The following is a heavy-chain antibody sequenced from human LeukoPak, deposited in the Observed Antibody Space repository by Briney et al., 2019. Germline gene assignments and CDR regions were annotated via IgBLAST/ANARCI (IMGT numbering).Heavy chain of an antibody. V-gene: IGHV4-34*01. J-gene: IGHJ4*02. D-gene: IGHD3-22*01. CDR1: GGSFSGYY. CDR2: INHSGST. Sequence: SETLSLTCAVYGGSFSGYYWSWIRQPPGKGLEWIGEINHSGSTNYNPSLKSRVTISVDTSKNQFSLKLSSVTAADTAVYYCARNSYDSSGYYSYFDYWGQGTQVTVSS. CDR3: ARNSYDSSGYYSYFDY.